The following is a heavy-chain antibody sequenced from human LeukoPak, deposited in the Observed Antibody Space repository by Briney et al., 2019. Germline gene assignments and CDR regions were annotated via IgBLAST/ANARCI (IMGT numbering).Heavy chain of an antibody. D-gene: IGHD3-10*01. Sequence: GASVKVSCKASGYTFINNWMHWVRQAPGQGLEWVGLINPTGTTTLYAQKFQGRVTLTRDMSTSTDYMELRSLKSEDTAVYYCARDNSVGDIAWWFDPWGQGTLATVSS. J-gene: IGHJ5*02. V-gene: IGHV1-46*01. CDR1: GYTFINNW. CDR2: INPTGTTT. CDR3: ARDNSVGDIAWWFDP.